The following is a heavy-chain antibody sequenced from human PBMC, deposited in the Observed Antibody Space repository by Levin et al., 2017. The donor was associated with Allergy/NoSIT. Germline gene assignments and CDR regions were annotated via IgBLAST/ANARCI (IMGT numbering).Heavy chain of an antibody. CDR2: IRTMTYGGTT. Sequence: QTGGSLRLSCTTSGFTFGDYPMSWFRQTPGKGLELVSYIRTMTYGGTTEYAASVRGRFTISRDESESVAYLQMNSLKTEDTAVYYCARAVRIVGDAFDLWGQGTMVTVSS. V-gene: IGHV3-49*03. J-gene: IGHJ3*01. CDR3: ARAVRIVGDAFDL. CDR1: GFTFGDYP. D-gene: IGHD3-22*01.